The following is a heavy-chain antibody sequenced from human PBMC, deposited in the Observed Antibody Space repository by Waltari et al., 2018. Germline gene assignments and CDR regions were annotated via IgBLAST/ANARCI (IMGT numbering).Heavy chain of an antibody. CDR3: VKETAYGYYFDN. Sequence: EVQLLESGGGLILPGGSLTLSCAASGFTFNHYAMNWIRQAPGKGLEWVSVIYSVVGAYYADAVKGRFTISRDNSKNTLYLQMSSLRLEDTAVYYCVKETAYGYYFDNWGQGTLVSVSS. J-gene: IGHJ4*02. CDR2: IYSVVGA. CDR1: GFTFNHYA. D-gene: IGHD3-10*01. V-gene: IGHV3-23*03.